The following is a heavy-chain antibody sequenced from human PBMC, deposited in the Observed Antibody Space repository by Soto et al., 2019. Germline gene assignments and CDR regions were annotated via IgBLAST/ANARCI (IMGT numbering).Heavy chain of an antibody. Sequence: ASVKVSCKASGYTFTSYYMHWVRQAPGQGLEWMGIINPSGGSTSYAQKFQGRVTMTRDTSTSTVYMELSSLRSEDTAVYYCARDFFPSSSWYWGPGVDCWFDPWGQGTLVTVSS. J-gene: IGHJ5*02. CDR2: INPSGGST. V-gene: IGHV1-46*01. CDR3: ARDFFPSSSWYWGPGVDCWFDP. D-gene: IGHD6-13*01. CDR1: GYTFTSYY.